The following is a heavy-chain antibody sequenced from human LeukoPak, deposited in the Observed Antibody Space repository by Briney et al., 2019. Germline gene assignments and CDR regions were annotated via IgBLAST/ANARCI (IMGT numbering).Heavy chain of an antibody. CDR3: ARDPNSGYDMVWYLDL. J-gene: IGHJ2*01. CDR1: GFTFSTYA. Sequence: GRSPRLSCAGSGFTFSTYAMHWVRQAPGKGLEWVAVISSDGTKKYYADSVKGRFTISRDNSKDMLYLQMNGLRVDDTAVYYCARDPNSGYDMVWYLDLWGRGTLVTVSS. D-gene: IGHD5-12*01. V-gene: IGHV3-30-3*01. CDR2: ISSDGTKK.